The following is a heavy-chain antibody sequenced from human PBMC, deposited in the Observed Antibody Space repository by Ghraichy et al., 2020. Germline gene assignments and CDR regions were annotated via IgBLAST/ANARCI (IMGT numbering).Heavy chain of an antibody. V-gene: IGHV4-59*01. CDR2: IYYSGST. Sequence: ESLNISCTVSGGSISSYYWSWIRQPPGKGLEWIGYIYYSGSTNYNPSLKSRVTISVDTSKNQFSLKLSSVTAADTAVYYCARGYYYDSSGYLDYWGQGTLVTVSS. CDR3: ARGYYYDSSGYLDY. D-gene: IGHD3-22*01. J-gene: IGHJ4*02. CDR1: GGSISSYY.